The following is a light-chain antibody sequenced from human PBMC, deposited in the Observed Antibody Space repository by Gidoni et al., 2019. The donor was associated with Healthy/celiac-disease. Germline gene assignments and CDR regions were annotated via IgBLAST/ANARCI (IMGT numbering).Light chain of an antibody. CDR3: QQYGSSPLT. CDR1: QSVSSSY. V-gene: IGKV3-20*01. J-gene: IGKJ4*01. CDR2: GAS. Sequence: LSCRASQSVSSSYLAWYQQKPGQAPSLLIYGASSRATGIPDRFSGSGSGTDFTLTISRLEPEDFAVYYCQQYGSSPLTFGGGTKVEIK.